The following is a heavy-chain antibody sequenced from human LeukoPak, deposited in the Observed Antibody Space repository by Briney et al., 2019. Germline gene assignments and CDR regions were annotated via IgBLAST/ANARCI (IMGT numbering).Heavy chain of an antibody. J-gene: IGHJ4*02. CDR1: GFIFSTYW. V-gene: IGHV3-7*01. CDR2: IKQDGSDK. Sequence: GGSLRHSCAASGFIFSTYWMSWVRPAPGKGLEWVDNIKQDGSDKNYLDSVKGRFTISRDNAKNSLYLQMNSLGAEDTAVYYCATSVGAPGNYWGQGTLVIVSS. D-gene: IGHD3-16*01. CDR3: ATSVGAPGNY.